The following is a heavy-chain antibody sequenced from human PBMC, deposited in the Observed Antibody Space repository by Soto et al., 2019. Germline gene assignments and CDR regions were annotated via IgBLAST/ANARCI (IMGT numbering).Heavy chain of an antibody. D-gene: IGHD3-22*01. CDR2: ISYDGSNK. CDR3: AKVGGGYYYGPFS. J-gene: IGHJ4*02. Sequence: GGSLRLPCAASGFTFSSYRMHWVRQAPGKGLEWVAVISYDGSNKYYADSVKGRFTISRDNSKNTLYLQMNSLRAEDTAVYYYAKVGGGYYYGPFSWGEGTLVTVSS. CDR1: GFTFSSYR. V-gene: IGHV3-30*18.